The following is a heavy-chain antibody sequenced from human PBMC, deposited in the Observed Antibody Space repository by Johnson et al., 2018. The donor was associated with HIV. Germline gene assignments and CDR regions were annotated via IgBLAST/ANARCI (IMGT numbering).Heavy chain of an antibody. J-gene: IGHJ3*02. D-gene: IGHD6-6*01. CDR1: GFTFSSYA. Sequence: VQLVESGGGVVQPGRSLRLSCAASGFTFSSYAMPWVRQAPGKGLEWVAVISYDGSNKYYADSVKGRFTISRDNSKNTLYLQMNSLRAEDTAVYYCARDREQLVRYAFDIWGQGTMVTVSS. V-gene: IGHV3-30*04. CDR3: ARDREQLVRYAFDI. CDR2: ISYDGSNK.